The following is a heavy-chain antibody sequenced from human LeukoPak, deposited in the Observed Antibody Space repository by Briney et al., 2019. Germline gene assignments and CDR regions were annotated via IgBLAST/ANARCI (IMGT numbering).Heavy chain of an antibody. CDR3: AKVGLTVTTILDYFDY. D-gene: IGHD4-11*01. CDR2: ISYDGSNN. J-gene: IGHJ4*02. CDR1: GFTFNSYS. Sequence: GGSLRLSCAASGFTFNSYSMNWVRQAPGKGLEWVGVISYDGSNNYYADSVKGRFTISRDNSKNTLFLQMNSLRAEDTAVYYCAKVGLTVTTILDYFDYWGQGTLVTVSS. V-gene: IGHV3-30*18.